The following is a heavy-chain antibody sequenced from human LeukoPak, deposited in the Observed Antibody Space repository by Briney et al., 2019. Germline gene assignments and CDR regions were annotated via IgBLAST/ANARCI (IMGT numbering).Heavy chain of an antibody. CDR1: RFTFSTYT. D-gene: IGHD2-15*01. CDR3: VRGGYCSGGTCYKWNAFDI. Sequence: GGSLRLSCAASRFTFSTYTMNWVRQAPGKGLEWVSTISSSSSYIYYADSVKGRFTISRDNAKNSLYLQMNSLRAEDTAIYYCVRGGYCSGGTCYKWNAFDIWGQGTRVTVSS. CDR2: ISSSSSYI. J-gene: IGHJ3*02. V-gene: IGHV3-21*01.